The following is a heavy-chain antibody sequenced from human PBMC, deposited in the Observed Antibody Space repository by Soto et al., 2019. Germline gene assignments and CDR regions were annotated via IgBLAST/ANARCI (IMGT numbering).Heavy chain of an antibody. J-gene: IGHJ3*02. CDR2: IYPDDSDT. CDR3: ARRPRIELSGPLGAFDI. CDR1: GYSFASYW. V-gene: IGHV5-51*03. Sequence: EVQLVQSGAEVKKPGESLKISCEASGYSFASYWIGWVRQMPGKGLEWMGIIYPDDSDTRYSPSFQGQVTISADKSISTAYLQWSPLKPSDTALYYCARRPRIELSGPLGAFDIWGQGTTVTVSS. D-gene: IGHD6-19*01.